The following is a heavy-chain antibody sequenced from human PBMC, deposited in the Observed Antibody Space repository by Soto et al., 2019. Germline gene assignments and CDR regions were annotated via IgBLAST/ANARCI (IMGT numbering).Heavy chain of an antibody. CDR2: ISSSSSTI. CDR1: GFTFSSYS. D-gene: IGHD6-19*01. CDR3: ATQWLVDY. J-gene: IGHJ4*01. Sequence: EVQLVESGGGLVQPGGSLRLSCAASGFTFSSYSMNWVSQAPGKGLEWVSYISSSSSTIYYEDSVKGRFTIYRDNAKNSLYLQMNSLRAEDTAVYYCATQWLVDYWGHGTLVTVSS. V-gene: IGHV3-48*01.